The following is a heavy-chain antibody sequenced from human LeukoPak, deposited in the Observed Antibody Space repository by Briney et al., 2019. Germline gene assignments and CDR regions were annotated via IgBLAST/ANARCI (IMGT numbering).Heavy chain of an antibody. J-gene: IGHJ4*02. CDR2: LKQDGSEK. CDR3: ASDGWSSSWTDY. Sequence: GGSLRLSCAVSGFTSSSFWMSWVRQAPGKGRGGLANLKQDGSEKYSVDSVKGRFTISRENAKNSLYLQINRRRAEGPAVYYCASDGWSSSWTDYWGQGTLVTVSS. V-gene: IGHV3-7*01. CDR1: GFTSSSFW. D-gene: IGHD6-13*01.